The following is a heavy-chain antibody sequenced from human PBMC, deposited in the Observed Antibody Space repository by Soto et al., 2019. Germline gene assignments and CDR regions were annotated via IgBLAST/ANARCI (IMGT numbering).Heavy chain of an antibody. CDR1: GGSITGYY. CDR3: ARHSYYSNPRRFDP. CDR2: IHYSGST. D-gene: IGHD4-4*01. Sequence: SETLSLTCTVSGGSITGYYWSWIRQPPGKGPEWIGNIHYSGSTNYNPSLKSRVTISVDTSKNQFSLRLSSVTAAETAVYYCARHSYYSNPRRFDPWGQGTLVTVSS. J-gene: IGHJ5*02. V-gene: IGHV4-59*08.